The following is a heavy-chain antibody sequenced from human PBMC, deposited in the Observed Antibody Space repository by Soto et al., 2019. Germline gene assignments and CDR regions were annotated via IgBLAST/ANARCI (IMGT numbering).Heavy chain of an antibody. Sequence: PSETLSLTCTVSGGSISSGEYYWTWIRQPPGKGLEWIGYISYSGSTHYSPSLKSRVSITVDTSKNQFSLNLASVSAEDTAVYYCARTSLTIFVPSNDYYGMGVWGLGNTVTVSS. CDR1: GGSISSGEYY. CDR3: ARTSLTIFVPSNDYYGMGV. V-gene: IGHV4-30-4*01. D-gene: IGHD3-3*01. CDR2: ISYSGST. J-gene: IGHJ6*02.